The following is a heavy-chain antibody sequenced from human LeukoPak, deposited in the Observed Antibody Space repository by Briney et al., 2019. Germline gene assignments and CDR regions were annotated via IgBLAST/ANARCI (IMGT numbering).Heavy chain of an antibody. V-gene: IGHV4-61*02. Sequence: PSETLSLTCTVSGGSISSGSYYWSWIRQPAGKGLEWIGRIYTSGSTNYNPSLKSRVTISLDTCKNQFSLKLSSVTAADQAVYYCANSIASDYGEYYFDYWGQGALVTISS. CDR2: IYTSGST. D-gene: IGHD4-17*01. CDR3: ANSIASDYGEYYFDY. J-gene: IGHJ4*02. CDR1: GGSISSGSYY.